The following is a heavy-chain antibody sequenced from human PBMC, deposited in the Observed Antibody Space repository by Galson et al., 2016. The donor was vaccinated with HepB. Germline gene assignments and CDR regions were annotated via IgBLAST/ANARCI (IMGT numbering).Heavy chain of an antibody. CDR2: IYHTGTT. CDR3: ASLGYCSGGDCYSVD. D-gene: IGHD2-15*01. J-gene: IGHJ4*02. Sequence: SETLSLTCAVSGGSLSTRNWWSWVRQSPGKGLEWIGEIYHTGTTNYTPSLWSRITMSVDKSKNQFSLILNSVTAADTAVYYCASLGYCSGGDCYSVDWGQGTMVTVSS. V-gene: IGHV4-4*02. CDR1: GGSLSTRNW.